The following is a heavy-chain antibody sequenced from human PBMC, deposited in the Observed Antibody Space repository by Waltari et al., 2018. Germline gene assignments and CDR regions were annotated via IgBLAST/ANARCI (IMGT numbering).Heavy chain of an antibody. CDR1: GYTFTGYY. V-gene: IGHV1-2*02. CDR2: INPNRVGT. Sequence: QVQLVQSGAEVKKPGASVKVSCKASGYTFTGYYMHWVRQAPGQGLEWMGWINPNRVGTNYSQKLPGRVTMTRDTSISTAYMELSRLRSDDTAVYYCARGYYDFWSGYYYNPGGDYWGQGTLVTVSS. CDR3: ARGYYDFWSGYYYNPGGDY. D-gene: IGHD3-3*01. J-gene: IGHJ4*02.